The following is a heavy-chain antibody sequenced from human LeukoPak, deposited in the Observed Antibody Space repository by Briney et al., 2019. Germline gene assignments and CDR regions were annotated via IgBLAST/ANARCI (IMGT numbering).Heavy chain of an antibody. J-gene: IGHJ5*02. CDR1: GFTFNIYA. Sequence: GGSLRLSCAASGFTFNIYAMNWVRQAPGKGLEWVASINEDGSEIHYVDSVKGRFTISRDNAKDSLYLQMNSLTAEDTAMYYCVRAYHPGGWFDPWGQGTLVTVSS. D-gene: IGHD2-21*01. V-gene: IGHV3-7*04. CDR2: INEDGSEI. CDR3: VRAYHPGGWFDP.